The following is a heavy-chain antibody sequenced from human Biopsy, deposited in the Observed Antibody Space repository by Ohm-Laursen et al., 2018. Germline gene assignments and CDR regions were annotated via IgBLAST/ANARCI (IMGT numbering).Heavy chain of an antibody. CDR2: IYYSVMT. J-gene: IGHJ6*02. V-gene: IGHV4-59*02. CDR1: GDSVTKYY. D-gene: IGHD4-11*01. Sequence: SDTLSLTCPVSGDSVTKYYWSWIRQPPGKGLEWIGHIYYSVMTNYNPSLQSRVSISVDTSRNQVSLTLSSVTAADTAVYYCARDSGILNYGNFKYYHYYAMDVWGQGTTVTVSS. CDR3: ARDSGILNYGNFKYYHYYAMDV.